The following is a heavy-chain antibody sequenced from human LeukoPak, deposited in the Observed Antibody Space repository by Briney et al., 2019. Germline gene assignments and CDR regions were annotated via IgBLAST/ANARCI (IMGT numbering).Heavy chain of an antibody. CDR1: GYTFTSYG. J-gene: IGHJ4*02. CDR2: ISAYNGNT. Sequence: ASVKVSCKASGYTFTSYGMSWVRQAPGQGLEWMGWISAYNGNTNYAQKLQGRVTMTTDTSTSTAYMELRSLRSDDTAVYYCARKLYCSSTSCTDFDYWGQGTLVTVSS. V-gene: IGHV1-18*01. D-gene: IGHD2-2*01. CDR3: ARKLYCSSTSCTDFDY.